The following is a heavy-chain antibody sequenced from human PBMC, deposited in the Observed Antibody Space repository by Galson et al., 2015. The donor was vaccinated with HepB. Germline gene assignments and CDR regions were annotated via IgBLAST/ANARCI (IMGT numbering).Heavy chain of an antibody. CDR1: GFTFNNYA. V-gene: IGHV3-23*01. CDR2: ISGSGGRT. D-gene: IGHD4-17*01. J-gene: IGHJ4*02. CDR3: AKEPDYGDYFDY. Sequence: SLRLSCAASGFTFNNYAMNWVRQAPGKGLEWVSSISGSGGRTYYADSVKGRFTISRDSSKKTLYLQMNSLRAEDTAVFYCAKEPDYGDYFDYWGQGTLVTVSS.